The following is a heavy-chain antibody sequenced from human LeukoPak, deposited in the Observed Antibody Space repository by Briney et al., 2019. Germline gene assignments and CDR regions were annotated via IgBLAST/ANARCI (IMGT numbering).Heavy chain of an antibody. J-gene: IGHJ4*02. D-gene: IGHD3-22*01. V-gene: IGHV3-21*01. CDR3: ASSPIGYYYDSSGYYFDY. Sequence: GGSLRLSCAASGFIFSNFNMNWVRQAPGKELEWVSSISGSSAYIYYADSLKGRFTVSRDNAKNSLFLQMNSLRAGDTAVYYCASSPIGYYYDSSGYYFDYWGQGTLVTVSS. CDR1: GFIFSNFN. CDR2: ISGSSAYI.